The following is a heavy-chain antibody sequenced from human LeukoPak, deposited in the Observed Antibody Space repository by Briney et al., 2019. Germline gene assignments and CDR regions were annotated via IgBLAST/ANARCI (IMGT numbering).Heavy chain of an antibody. CDR1: GDSISSSRSY. J-gene: IGHJ4*02. CDR2: IYYSGST. D-gene: IGHD6-19*01. V-gene: IGHV4-39*01. Sequence: SETLSLTCTVSGDSISSSRSYWGWIRQPPGKGLEWIGSIYYSGSTYYNTSLKSRVTISVDTSKNQFSLKLSSVTAADTAVYYCARGPYSSGWFKDWGQGTLVTVSS. CDR3: ARGPYSSGWFKD.